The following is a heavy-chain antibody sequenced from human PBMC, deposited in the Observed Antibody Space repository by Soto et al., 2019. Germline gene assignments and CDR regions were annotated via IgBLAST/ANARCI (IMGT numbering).Heavy chain of an antibody. CDR1: GFTFGSYA. V-gene: IGHV3-30-3*01. CDR3: ARDPQVVAATLLRYDYGLDV. Sequence: PGGSLRLSYAASGFTFGSYAMHWVRQAPGLGLEWVGLISYDGSNKYYAASVKGRFTISRDNSKNTLYLQMNSLRGEDTAMYYCARDPQVVAATLLRYDYGLDVWGQGTTVTVSS. D-gene: IGHD2-15*01. CDR2: ISYDGSNK. J-gene: IGHJ6*02.